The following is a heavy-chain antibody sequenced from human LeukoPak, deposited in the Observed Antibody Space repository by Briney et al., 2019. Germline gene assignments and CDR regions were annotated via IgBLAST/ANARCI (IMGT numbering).Heavy chain of an antibody. CDR3: ARDRSGMPSDI. CDR2: ISSSGSTI. J-gene: IGHJ3*02. Sequence: GGSLRLSCAASGFTLSSYEMNWVRQAPGKGLEWVSYISSSGSTIYYADSVKGRFTISRDNAKNSLYLQMNSLRAEDTAVYYCARDRSGMPSDIWGQGTMVTVSS. CDR1: GFTLSSYE. D-gene: IGHD1-1*01. V-gene: IGHV3-48*03.